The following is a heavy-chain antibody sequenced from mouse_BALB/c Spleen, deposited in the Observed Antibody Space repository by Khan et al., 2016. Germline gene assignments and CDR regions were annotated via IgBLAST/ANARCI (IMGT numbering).Heavy chain of an antibody. CDR1: GYTFTDYA. J-gene: IGHJ3*01. Sequence: QVQLQQSGPEVVRPGVSVKISCKGSGYTFTDYAIHWVKQSHARSLEWIGVISTYNGHTDYNQKFKGKATMTVDKSSSTAFMELARLTSEDSAIXDCARSRDYDWFPYWGQGTLVTVSA. CDR2: ISTYNGHT. CDR3: ARSRDYDWFPY. D-gene: IGHD2-4*01. V-gene: IGHV1S137*01.